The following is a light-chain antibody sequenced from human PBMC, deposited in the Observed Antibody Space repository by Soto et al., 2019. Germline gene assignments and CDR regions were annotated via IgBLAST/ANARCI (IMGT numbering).Light chain of an antibody. CDR1: QIFLYSSNSKNY. V-gene: IGKV4-1*01. CDR3: QQYHTTPYT. CDR2: WAS. J-gene: IGKJ2*01. Sequence: IVMTQSPDSLAVSVGERATINCKSSQIFLYSSNSKNYLAWYQQKLGQPPKLLIYWASTRESGVPDRFSGSGSGTDFTLTISSLQAEDVAVYYCQQYHTTPYTFGQGTKVDIK.